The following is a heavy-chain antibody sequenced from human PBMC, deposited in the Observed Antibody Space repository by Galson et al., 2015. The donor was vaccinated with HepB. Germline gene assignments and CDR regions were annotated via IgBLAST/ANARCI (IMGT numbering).Heavy chain of an antibody. CDR2: ISGSGITS. Sequence: SLRLSCAASGFTFSNYAMSWVRQAPGKGLEWVSTISGSGITSYYADSVKGRFTVSRDNSKNTLYLQMNSLRAEDTAVYYCAKGRDYGGTTTPSDYWGQGTLVTVSS. CDR3: AKGRDYGGTTTPSDY. D-gene: IGHD4-23*01. J-gene: IGHJ4*02. V-gene: IGHV3-23*01. CDR1: GFTFSNYA.